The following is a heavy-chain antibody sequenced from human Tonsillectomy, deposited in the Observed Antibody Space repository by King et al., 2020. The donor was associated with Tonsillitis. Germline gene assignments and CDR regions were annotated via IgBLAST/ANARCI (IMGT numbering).Heavy chain of an antibody. CDR3: AGHIAFGGVIVIRYFDY. V-gene: IGHV3-20*01. CDR2: ITWNGGST. CDR1: GFTFDEYG. Sequence: VQLVESGGGVVRPGGSLRLSCAASGFTFDEYGMSWVRQVPGKGLEWVSGITWNGGSTGYADSVKGRFTISRDNAKNSLYLQMNSLRAEDTALYHCAGHIAFGGVIVIRYFDYWGQGTLVTVSS. D-gene: IGHD3-16*02. J-gene: IGHJ4*02.